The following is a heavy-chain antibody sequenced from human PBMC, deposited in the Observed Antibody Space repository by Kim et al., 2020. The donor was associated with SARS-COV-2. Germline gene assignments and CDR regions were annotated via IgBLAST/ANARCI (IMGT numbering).Heavy chain of an antibody. CDR1: GFTFNRFW. V-gene: IGHV3-7*03. J-gene: IGHJ4*02. CDR3: ARMLGSGTPWYFDY. D-gene: IGHD3-10*01. Sequence: GGSLRLSCAVSGFTFNRFWMSRVRQAPGKGLEWVANIKRDGSDKYYVDSVEGRFIISRDNAKNSLYLQMNSLRAEDTAVYYCARMLGSGTPWYFDYWGEGTVVTVSS. CDR2: IKRDGSDK.